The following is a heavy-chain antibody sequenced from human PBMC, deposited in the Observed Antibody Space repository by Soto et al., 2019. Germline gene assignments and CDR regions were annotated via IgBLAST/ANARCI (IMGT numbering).Heavy chain of an antibody. J-gene: IGHJ6*02. CDR3: ASPTYSSSWRKYYYYGMDV. CDR1: GYTFTSYG. Sequence: GASVKVSCKASGYTFTSYGISWVRQAPGQGLEWMGWISAYNGTTNYAQKLQGRVTMTADASTSTAYMELSSLRSEDTAVYYCASPTYSSSWRKYYYYGMDVWGQGTTVTVSS. D-gene: IGHD6-13*01. V-gene: IGHV1-18*01. CDR2: ISAYNGTT.